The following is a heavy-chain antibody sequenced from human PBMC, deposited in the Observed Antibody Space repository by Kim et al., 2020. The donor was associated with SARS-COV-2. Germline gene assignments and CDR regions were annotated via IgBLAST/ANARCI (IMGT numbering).Heavy chain of an antibody. J-gene: IGHJ5*02. V-gene: IGHV5-51*01. CDR3: ARLGGMSNSSGGFDP. D-gene: IGHD3-16*01. Sequence: SPSFQGQVTISVDKSINTAYLEWSSLKASDTAMYYCARLGGMSNSSGGFDPWGQGTLVTVSS.